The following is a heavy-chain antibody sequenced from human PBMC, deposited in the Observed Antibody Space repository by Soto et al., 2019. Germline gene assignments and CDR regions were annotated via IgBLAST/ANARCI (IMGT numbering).Heavy chain of an antibody. V-gene: IGHV3-23*01. CDR1: GFTFSSYA. D-gene: IGHD3-22*01. J-gene: IGHJ4*02. CDR2: ISGSGGST. CDR3: AKDPGGGYYYDSSGYFDY. Sequence: EVQLLESGGGLVQPGGSLRLSCAASGFTFSSYAMSWVRQAPGKGLEWVSAISGSGGSTYYADSVKGRFTISRDNSKNALYLQMNSRRAEDTAVYYCAKDPGGGYYYDSSGYFDYWGQGTLVTVSS.